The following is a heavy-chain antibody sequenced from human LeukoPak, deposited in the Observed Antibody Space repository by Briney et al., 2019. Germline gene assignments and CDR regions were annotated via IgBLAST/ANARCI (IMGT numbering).Heavy chain of an antibody. V-gene: IGHV3-9*01. J-gene: IGHJ4*02. CDR1: GFTFDDYA. CDR2: ISWNSGSI. Sequence: GGSLRLSCAASGFTFDDYAMHWVRQAPGKGLEWVSGISWNSGSIGYADSVKGRFTISRDNAKNSLYLQMNSLRAEDTALYYCAKDFAAAGTGHFDYWGQGTLVTVSS. CDR3: AKDFAAAGTGHFDY. D-gene: IGHD6-13*01.